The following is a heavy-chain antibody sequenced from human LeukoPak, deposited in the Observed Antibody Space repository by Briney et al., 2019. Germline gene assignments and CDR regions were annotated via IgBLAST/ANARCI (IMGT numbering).Heavy chain of an antibody. Sequence: PGGSLRLSCSASGFTFSSYDMHWVRQAPGKGLEYVSGISYNGGTTSYADSVKGRFTISRDNSKNTLYLQMSSLRAEDTAVYYCVKGSPQSDDYWGQGTLVTVSS. CDR3: VKGSPQSDDY. J-gene: IGHJ4*02. V-gene: IGHV3-64D*09. D-gene: IGHD2-15*01. CDR2: ISYNGGTT. CDR1: GFTFSSYD.